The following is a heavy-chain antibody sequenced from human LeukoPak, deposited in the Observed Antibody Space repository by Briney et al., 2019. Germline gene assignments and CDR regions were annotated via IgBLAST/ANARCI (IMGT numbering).Heavy chain of an antibody. J-gene: IGHJ4*02. V-gene: IGHV4-39*01. CDR2: IYYSGST. Sequence: SETLSLTCTVSGGSISSSSYYWGWIRQPPGKGLEWIGSIYYSGSTYYNPSLKSRVTISVDTSKSQFSLKLSSVTAADTAVYYCARPDCSSTSCYDEGDYWGQGTLVTVSS. CDR3: ARPDCSSTSCYDEGDY. D-gene: IGHD2-2*01. CDR1: GGSISSSSYY.